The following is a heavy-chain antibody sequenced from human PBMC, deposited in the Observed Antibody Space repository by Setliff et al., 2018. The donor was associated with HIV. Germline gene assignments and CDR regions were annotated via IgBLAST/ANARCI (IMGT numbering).Heavy chain of an antibody. J-gene: IGHJ2*01. Sequence: GASVKVSCKASGYIFIDYYIHWVRQAPGQGLEWMGVVNPSGGATMYAEKFQDRLTRTTDTSTNTVYMELRSLKSEDTAFYYCVGVGDYDANGYLAPLWWYFDLWGRGTLVTVSS. CDR3: VGVGDYDANGYLAPLWWYFDL. V-gene: IGHV1-46*01. CDR1: GYIFIDYY. CDR2: VNPSGGAT. D-gene: IGHD3-22*01.